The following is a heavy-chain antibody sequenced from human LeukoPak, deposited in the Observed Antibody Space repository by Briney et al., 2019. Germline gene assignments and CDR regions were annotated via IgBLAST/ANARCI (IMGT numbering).Heavy chain of an antibody. D-gene: IGHD1-26*01. Sequence: SETLSLTCTVSGGSISSYYWSWLWQPPGKGLEWIGYIYYSGSTNYNPSLKSRVTISVDTSKNQFSLKLSSVTAADTAVYYCARMVGWGARRYYYYYMDVWGKGTTVTISS. CDR1: GGSISSYY. J-gene: IGHJ6*03. V-gene: IGHV4-59*01. CDR3: ARMVGWGARRYYYYYMDV. CDR2: IYYSGST.